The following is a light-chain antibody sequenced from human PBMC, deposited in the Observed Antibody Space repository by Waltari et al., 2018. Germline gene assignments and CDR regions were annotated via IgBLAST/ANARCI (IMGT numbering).Light chain of an antibody. V-gene: IGLV2-14*01. CDR3: CSYAGSSTVM. Sequence: QSALTQPASVSGSPGQSITISCSGTDSDVGAYDFVSWYQQHPGKAPHLIIYAFSNRPSGISNRFSASKSGNTASLTISGLLTEDEADYYCCSYAGSSTVMFGGGTKLTVL. CDR1: DSDVGAYDF. CDR2: AFS. J-gene: IGLJ3*02.